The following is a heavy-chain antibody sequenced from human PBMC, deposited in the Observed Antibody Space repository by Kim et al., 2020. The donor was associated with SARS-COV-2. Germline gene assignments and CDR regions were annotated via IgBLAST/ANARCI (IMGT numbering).Heavy chain of an antibody. J-gene: IGHJ3*02. D-gene: IGHD6-6*01. CDR2: IWYDGSNK. V-gene: IGHV3-33*01. CDR1: GFTFSSYG. Sequence: GGSLRLSFAASGFTFSSYGMHWVRQAPGKGLEWVAVIWYDGSNKYYADSVKGRFTISRDNSKNTLYLQMNSLRAEDTAVYYCARGKYSSSSDAFDIWGQG. CDR3: ARGKYSSSSDAFDI.